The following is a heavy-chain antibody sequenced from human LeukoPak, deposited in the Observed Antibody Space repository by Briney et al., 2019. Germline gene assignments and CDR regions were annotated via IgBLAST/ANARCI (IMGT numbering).Heavy chain of an antibody. CDR1: GYSISIGYY. CDR2: IYDSGST. Sequence: PSETLSLTCTVSGYSISIGYYWGWIRQSPGKGLEWIGSIYDSGSTYYNPSLKSRVTISVDTSKNQFSLKLRSVTAADTAVYHCARPDYGDYVFDIWGQGTMVTVSS. D-gene: IGHD4-17*01. V-gene: IGHV4-38-2*02. CDR3: ARPDYGDYVFDI. J-gene: IGHJ3*02.